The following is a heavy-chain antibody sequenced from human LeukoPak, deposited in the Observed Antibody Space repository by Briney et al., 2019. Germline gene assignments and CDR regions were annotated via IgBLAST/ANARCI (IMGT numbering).Heavy chain of an antibody. CDR2: IYYSGIT. CDR1: GGSISSYY. J-gene: IGHJ6*03. CDR3: AANYDDSSGHGYYYYYMDV. V-gene: IGHV4-59*01. Sequence: NSSETLSLTCTVSGGSISSYYWSWIRQPPGKGLEWIGYIYYSGITNYNPSLKSRVTISVDTSTNQFSLKLTSVTAADTAVYYCAANYDDSSGHGYYYYYMDVWGKGTTVTISS. D-gene: IGHD3-22*01.